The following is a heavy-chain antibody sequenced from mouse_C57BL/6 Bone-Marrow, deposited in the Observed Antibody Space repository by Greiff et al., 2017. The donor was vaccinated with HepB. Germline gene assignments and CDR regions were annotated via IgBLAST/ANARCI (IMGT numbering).Heavy chain of an antibody. J-gene: IGHJ4*01. Sequence: QVQLKQPGAELVKPGASVKMSCKASGYTFTSYWITWVKQRPGQGLEWIGDIYPGSGSTNYNEKFKSKATLTVDTSSSTAYMQLSSLTSEDSAVYYCARRAQATGYYAMDYWGQGTSVTVSS. CDR3: ARRAQATGYYAMDY. CDR2: IYPGSGST. V-gene: IGHV1-55*01. CDR1: GYTFTSYW. D-gene: IGHD3-2*02.